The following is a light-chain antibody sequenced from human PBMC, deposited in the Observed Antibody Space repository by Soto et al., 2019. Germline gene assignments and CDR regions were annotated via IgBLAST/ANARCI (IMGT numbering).Light chain of an antibody. V-gene: IGKV2-28*01. CDR1: QSLLHSNGYNY. CDR2: FGS. Sequence: IVMTQSPLSLPVTPGEPASISCRSSQSLLHSNGYNYLDWYLQKPGQSPQLLIYFGSNRASGVPYRFSASGSRTDFTTNISRAEDEDVGVYFCTQDLQSPPLTFGQGTKVEI. CDR3: TQDLQSPPLT. J-gene: IGKJ1*01.